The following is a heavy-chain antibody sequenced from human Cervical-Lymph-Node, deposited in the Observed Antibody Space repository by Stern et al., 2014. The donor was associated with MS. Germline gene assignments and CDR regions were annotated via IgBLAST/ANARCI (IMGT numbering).Heavy chain of an antibody. CDR1: GGSFSGYY. J-gene: IGHJ6*02. D-gene: IGHD3-22*01. CDR3: ARALYYYDSSGSPTGTNYYYYGMEV. V-gene: IGHV4-34*01. CDR2: INHRGST. Sequence: QVQLQQWGAGLLKPSETLSLTCAVYGGSFSGYYWSWIRQPPGKGLEWIGEINHRGSTNYNPSLKSRVTISVDTSKNQFSLKLSSVTAADTAVYYCARALYYYDSSGSPTGTNYYYYGMEVWGQGTTVTVSS.